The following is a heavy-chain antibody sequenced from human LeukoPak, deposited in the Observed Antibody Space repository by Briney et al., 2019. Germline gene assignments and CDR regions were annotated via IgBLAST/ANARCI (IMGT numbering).Heavy chain of an antibody. Sequence: PGGSLRLSCAASGFTFSSYAMHWVRQAPGKGLEWVAVISYDGSNKYYADSVKGRFTISRDNSKNTLCLQMNSLRAEDTAVYYCARDLNVVVITAVDYWGQGTLVTVSS. V-gene: IGHV3-30-3*01. CDR3: ARDLNVVVITAVDY. CDR1: GFTFSSYA. J-gene: IGHJ4*02. CDR2: ISYDGSNK. D-gene: IGHD3-22*01.